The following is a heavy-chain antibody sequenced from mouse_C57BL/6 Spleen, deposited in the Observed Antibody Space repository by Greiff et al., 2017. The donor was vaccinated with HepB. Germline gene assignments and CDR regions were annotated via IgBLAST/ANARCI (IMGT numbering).Heavy chain of an antibody. CDR3: AITTVESYYAMDY. J-gene: IGHJ4*01. Sequence: VQLKQPGAELVKPGASVKLSCKASGYTFTSYWMHWVKQRPGRGLEWIGRIDPNSGGTKYNEKFKSKATLTVDKPSSTAYMQLSSLTSEDSAVYYCAITTVESYYAMDYWGQGTSVTVSS. V-gene: IGHV1-72*01. CDR1: GYTFTSYW. D-gene: IGHD1-1*01. CDR2: IDPNSGGT.